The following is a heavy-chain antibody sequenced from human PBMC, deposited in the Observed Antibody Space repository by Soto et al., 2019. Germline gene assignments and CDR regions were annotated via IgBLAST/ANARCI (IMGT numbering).Heavy chain of an antibody. Sequence: EVQVLESGGGLVQPGGSLRLSCAASGFTFSSYAMSWVRQAPGKGLEWVSAISGSGGSTYYADSVKGRFTISRDNSKNTLYLQMNSLRAEDTAVYYCAQNPRAVYAGPWGQGTLVTVSS. CDR2: ISGSGGST. J-gene: IGHJ5*02. D-gene: IGHD1-26*01. V-gene: IGHV3-23*01. CDR3: AQNPRAVYAGP. CDR1: GFTFSSYA.